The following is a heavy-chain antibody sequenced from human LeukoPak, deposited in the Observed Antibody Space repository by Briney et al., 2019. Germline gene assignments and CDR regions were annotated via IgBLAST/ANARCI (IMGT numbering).Heavy chain of an antibody. CDR3: ARDVYYGSGSPRLDY. J-gene: IGHJ4*02. D-gene: IGHD3-10*01. Sequence: GGSLRLSCAASGFTFSSYGMHWVRQAPGKGLEWVAFIRYDGSNKYYADSVKGRFTISRDNSKNTLYLQMNSLRAEDTAVYYCARDVYYGSGSPRLDYWGQGTLVTVSS. CDR1: GFTFSSYG. V-gene: IGHV3-30*02. CDR2: IRYDGSNK.